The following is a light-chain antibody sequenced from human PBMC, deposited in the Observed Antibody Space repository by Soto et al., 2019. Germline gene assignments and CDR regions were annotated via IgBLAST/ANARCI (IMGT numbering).Light chain of an antibody. CDR1: QNVRTF. J-gene: IGKJ2*01. V-gene: IGKV1-39*01. CDR2: GAS. Sequence: IQMTQSPSSLPASVGARVTINCRASQNVRTFLNWYKHKPGKAPSLLIYGASSLQSGVPSRFGGSGSGTDFTLTISSLQPEDFATYFCQQSYIAPRTFGQGTKLEIK. CDR3: QQSYIAPRT.